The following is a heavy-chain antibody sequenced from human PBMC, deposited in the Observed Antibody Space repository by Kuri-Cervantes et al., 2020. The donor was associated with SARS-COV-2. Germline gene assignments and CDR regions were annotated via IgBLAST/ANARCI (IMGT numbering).Heavy chain of an antibody. CDR1: GYTFTDYY. D-gene: IGHD3-10*01. CDR3: ARDASGAYYYYYYMDV. Sequence: SVKVSCKASGYTFTDYYMHWVRQAPGQGLEWMGGIIPIFGTANYAQKFQGRVTITADESTSTAYMELSSLRSEDTAVYYCARDASGAYYYYYYMDVWGKGTTVTVSS. V-gene: IGHV1-69*13. J-gene: IGHJ6*03. CDR2: IIPIFGTA.